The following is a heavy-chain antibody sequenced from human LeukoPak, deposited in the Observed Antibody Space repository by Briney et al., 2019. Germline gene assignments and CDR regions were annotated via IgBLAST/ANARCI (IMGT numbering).Heavy chain of an antibody. V-gene: IGHV3-11*01. Sequence: GGTLRLSCAASGFTFSDYYMSWIRQAPGKGLEWVSYISSSGSSTIYYADSVKGRFTISRDNAKNSLYLQMNSLRAEDTAAYYCARDLFGMAYYFDYWGQGTLVTVSS. D-gene: IGHD3-16*01. J-gene: IGHJ4*02. CDR2: ISSSGSSTI. CDR1: GFTFSDYY. CDR3: ARDLFGMAYYFDY.